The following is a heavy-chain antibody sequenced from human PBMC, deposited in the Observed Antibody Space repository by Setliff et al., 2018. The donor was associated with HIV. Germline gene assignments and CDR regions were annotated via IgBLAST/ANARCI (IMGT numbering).Heavy chain of an antibody. Sequence: GGSLRLSCTFYGFSFNSYGMHWVRQAPGKGLEWVASIWYDERHKYYANSVKGRFTISRDNPKRTLYLQIDSLRAEDTAVYYCAKDSEFFPVPDSSGLREFDIWGQGTPVTVSS. CDR2: IWYDERHK. J-gene: IGHJ4*02. V-gene: IGHV3-30*02. D-gene: IGHD3-22*01. CDR1: GFSFNSYG. CDR3: AKDSEFFPVPDSSGLREFDI.